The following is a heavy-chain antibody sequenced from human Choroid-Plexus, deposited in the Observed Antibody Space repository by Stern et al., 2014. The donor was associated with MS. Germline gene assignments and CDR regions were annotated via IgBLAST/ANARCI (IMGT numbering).Heavy chain of an antibody. CDR1: GFTFGSCA. CDR3: AKDRQYLTYFFDH. J-gene: IGHJ5*02. V-gene: IGHV3-30*18. D-gene: IGHD2/OR15-2a*01. CDR2: VSYDGSNK. Sequence: VQLVESGGGVVQPGRPLRLSCVASGFTFGSCALNWVRQAPGKGLEWVAGVSYDGSNKYYADSVKGRFTISRDNSQNTLYMQMSSLSPEDTAVYYCAKDRQYLTYFFDHWGQGSLVTVSS.